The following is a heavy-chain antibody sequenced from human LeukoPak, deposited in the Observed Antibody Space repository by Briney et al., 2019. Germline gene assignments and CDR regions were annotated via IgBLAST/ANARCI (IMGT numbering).Heavy chain of an antibody. Sequence: PGGSLRLSCAASGFTFSSYAMHWVRQAPGKGLEWVAVISYDGSNKYYADSVKGRFTISRDNSKNTLYLQMNSLRAEDTAVYYCAKDRGVRDDTFDYWGQGTLVTVSS. CDR2: ISYDGSNK. CDR3: AKDRGVRDDTFDY. CDR1: GFTFSSYA. D-gene: IGHD3-10*01. V-gene: IGHV3-30*04. J-gene: IGHJ4*02.